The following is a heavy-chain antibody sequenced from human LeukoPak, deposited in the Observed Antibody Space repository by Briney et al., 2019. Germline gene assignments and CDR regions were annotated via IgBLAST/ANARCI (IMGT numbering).Heavy chain of an antibody. CDR2: IYYSGST. Sequence: SETLSLTCTVSGGPISSYYWSWIRQPPGKGLEWIGYIYYSGSTNYNPSLKSRVTISVDTSKNQFSLKLSSVTAADTAAYYCARQGGYSSSWYRLVGSTTPFDYWGQGTLVTVSS. D-gene: IGHD6-13*01. CDR3: ARQGGYSSSWYRLVGSTTPFDY. V-gene: IGHV4-59*08. CDR1: GGPISSYY. J-gene: IGHJ4*02.